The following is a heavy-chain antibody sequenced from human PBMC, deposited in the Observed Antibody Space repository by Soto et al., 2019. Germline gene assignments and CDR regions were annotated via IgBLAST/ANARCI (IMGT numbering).Heavy chain of an antibody. CDR2: IYSGGST. CDR1: GFTVSSNY. Sequence: GGSLRLSCAASGFTVSSNYMSWVRQAPGKGLEWVSVIYSGGSTYYADSVKGRFTISRDNSKNTLYLQMNSLRAEDTAVYYCARDANLFRSGSYAFDFCGPALLLTGSS. V-gene: IGHV3-66*01. CDR3: ARDANLFRSGSYAFDF. D-gene: IGHD3-3*01. J-gene: IGHJ4*02.